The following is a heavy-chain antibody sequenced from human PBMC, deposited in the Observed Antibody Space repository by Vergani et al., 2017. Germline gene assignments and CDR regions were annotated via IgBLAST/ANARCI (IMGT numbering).Heavy chain of an antibody. D-gene: IGHD3-9*01. CDR1: GFTFGDYA. V-gene: IGHV3-49*03. CDR2: IRSKAYGGTT. CDR3: TRDPRYFDWDDWFDP. J-gene: IGHJ5*02. Sequence: EVQLVESGGGLVQLGRSLRLPCTASGFTFGDYAMSWFRQAPGRGLEWEGFIRSKAYGGTTEYAASVKGRFTISRDDSKSIAYLQMNSLKTEDTAVYYCTRDPRYFDWDDWFDPWGQGTLVTVSS.